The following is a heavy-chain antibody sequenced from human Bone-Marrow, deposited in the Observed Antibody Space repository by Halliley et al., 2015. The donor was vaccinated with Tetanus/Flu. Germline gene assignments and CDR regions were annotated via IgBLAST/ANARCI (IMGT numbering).Heavy chain of an antibody. CDR2: IYWNDEK. CDR1: GFSLSTNGVG. D-gene: IGHD5-12*01. V-gene: IGHV2-5*01. Sequence: LVKPTQTLTLTCSFSGFSLSTNGVGVGWIRQPPGKALEWLAIIYWNDEKMFNPSLKNRLTITKDTSKNQVVLSMTNMAPVDRATYYCAHSPAGYSGYGGKNWFDPWGQGTLVTVSS. CDR3: AHSPAGYSGYGGKNWFDP. J-gene: IGHJ5*02.